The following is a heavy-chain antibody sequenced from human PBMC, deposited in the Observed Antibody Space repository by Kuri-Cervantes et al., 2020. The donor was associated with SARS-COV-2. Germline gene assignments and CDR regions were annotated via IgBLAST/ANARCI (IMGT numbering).Heavy chain of an antibody. J-gene: IGHJ1*01. V-gene: IGHV4-34*01. CDR3: ARGKVVVVPAAPGKGYFQH. CDR1: GGSFSGYH. D-gene: IGHD2-2*01. Sequence: SQTLSLTCAVYGGSFSGYHWSWIRQPPGKGLEWIGEINHSGSTNYNPSLKSRVTISVDTSKNQFSLKLGSVTAADTAVYYCARGKVVVVPAAPGKGYFQHWGQGTLVTVSS. CDR2: INHSGST.